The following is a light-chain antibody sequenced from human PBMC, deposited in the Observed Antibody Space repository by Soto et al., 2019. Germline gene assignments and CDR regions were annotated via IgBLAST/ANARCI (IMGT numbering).Light chain of an antibody. Sequence: IVLTQSPGTLSLSPGERVSLSCRASQSIARNTLAWFQQKPGQAPRLLIYQTSARAAGIPDRFSGSGSGTDFTLAISRLEPEDFAVFYCHHYGSTPYIFGQGTKLELK. V-gene: IGKV3-20*01. CDR1: QSIARNT. J-gene: IGKJ2*01. CDR3: HHYGSTPYI. CDR2: QTS.